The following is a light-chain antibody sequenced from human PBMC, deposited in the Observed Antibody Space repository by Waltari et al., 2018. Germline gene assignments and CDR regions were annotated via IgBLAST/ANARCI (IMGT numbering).Light chain of an antibody. V-gene: IGKV1-16*01. CDR1: RGINNY. CDR2: AAS. J-gene: IGKJ3*01. CDR3: LQYYSYPGT. Sequence: DVQMTQSPASVSASVGDRVTITCRARRGINNYLAWFQPKPGKAPRSLIYAASTLRGGAPSTFSGSGSGTQFALTISSLQPEDFVTYYCLQYYSYPGTFGPGTRVDI.